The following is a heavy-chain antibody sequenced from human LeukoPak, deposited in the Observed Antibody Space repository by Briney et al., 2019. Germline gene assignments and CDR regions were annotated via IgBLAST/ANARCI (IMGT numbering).Heavy chain of an antibody. V-gene: IGHV4-30-4*08. D-gene: IGHD6-13*01. CDR3: ARVVWGIAAASFDY. CDR1: GGSISSGDYY. Sequence: SETLSLTCTVSGGSISSGDYYWSWIRQPPGKGLEWIGYIYYSGSTYYNPSLKSRVTISVDTSKNQFSLKLSSVTAADTAVYYCARVVWGIAAASFDYWGQGTLVTVSS. CDR2: IYYSGST. J-gene: IGHJ4*02.